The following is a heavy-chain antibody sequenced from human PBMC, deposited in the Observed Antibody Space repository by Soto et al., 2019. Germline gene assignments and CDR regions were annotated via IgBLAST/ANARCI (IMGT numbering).Heavy chain of an antibody. CDR2: IYYSGST. CDR3: ARATPDCSSTSCYAFHDYYYYYMDV. Sequence: SETLSLTCTVSGGSISSYYWSWIRQPPGKGLEWIGYIYYSGSTNYNPSLKSRVTISVDTSKNRFFLKLSSVTAADTAVYYCARATPDCSSTSCYAFHDYYYYYMDVWGKGTTVTVSS. J-gene: IGHJ6*03. D-gene: IGHD2-2*01. V-gene: IGHV4-59*01. CDR1: GGSISSYY.